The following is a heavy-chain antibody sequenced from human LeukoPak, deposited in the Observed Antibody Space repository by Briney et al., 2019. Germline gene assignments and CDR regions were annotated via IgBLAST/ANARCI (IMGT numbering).Heavy chain of an antibody. CDR1: GGTFSSYA. CDR3: ASPLMITFGGVIVPDSYYYMDV. J-gene: IGHJ6*03. Sequence: SVKVSCKASGGTFSSYAISWVRQAPGQGLEWMGGIIPTFGTANYAQKFQSRVTITTDESTSTAYMELSSLRSEDTAVYYCASPLMITFGGVIVPDSYYYMDVWAKGTTVTVSS. CDR2: IIPTFGTA. D-gene: IGHD3-16*02. V-gene: IGHV1-69*05.